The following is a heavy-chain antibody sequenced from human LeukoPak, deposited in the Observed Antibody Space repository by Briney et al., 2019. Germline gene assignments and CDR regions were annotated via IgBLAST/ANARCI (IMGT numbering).Heavy chain of an antibody. J-gene: IGHJ2*01. CDR2: INHSGTT. CDR3: ARPMVRGPPQKYWHFDL. CDR1: GGSFSGYY. D-gene: IGHD3-10*01. V-gene: IGHV4-34*01. Sequence: SETLSLTCAFYGGSFSGYYWTWIRQAPGKGLDWIGEINHSGTTNYNPSLKSRVSISVDKSKSQFSLKLTSVTAADTALYFCARPMVRGPPQKYWHFDLWGRGTLVTVSS.